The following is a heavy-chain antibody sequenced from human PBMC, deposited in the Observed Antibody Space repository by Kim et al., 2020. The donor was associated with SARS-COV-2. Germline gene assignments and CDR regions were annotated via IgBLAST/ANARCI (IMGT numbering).Heavy chain of an antibody. V-gene: IGHV1-69*04. Sequence: SVKVSCKASGGTFSSYAISWVRQAPGQGLEWMGRIIPILGIANYAQKFQGRVTITADKSTSTAYMELSSLRTEETAVYYCARARDRIWSGYDHWGQGTMVTVSS. CDR1: GGTFSSYA. D-gene: IGHD3-3*01. J-gene: IGHJ3*01. CDR3: ARARDRIWSGYDH. CDR2: IIPILGIA.